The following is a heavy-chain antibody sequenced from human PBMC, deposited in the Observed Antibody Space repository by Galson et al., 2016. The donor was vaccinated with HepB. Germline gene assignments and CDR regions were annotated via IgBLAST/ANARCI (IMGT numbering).Heavy chain of an antibody. CDR1: GGSFNSYP. CDR2: VTHTGNT. CDR3: AREDWYFDV. V-gene: IGHV4-34*01. Sequence: ETLSLTCSVYGGSFNSYPWSWVRQPPGKGLEWIGEVTHTGNTNYNPSLESRLTMAIDTSKNQFSLRLRSVTAADTAVYYCAREDWYFDVWGRGTQVTVSS. J-gene: IGHJ2*01.